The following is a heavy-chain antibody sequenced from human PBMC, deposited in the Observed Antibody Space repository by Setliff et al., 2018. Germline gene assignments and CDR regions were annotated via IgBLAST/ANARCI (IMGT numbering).Heavy chain of an antibody. CDR3: ARLADRHTRDY. Sequence: SETLSLTCTVSGGSISSYYWSWIRQPAGKGLEWIGHIYIGGSANYNPSLKSRASISVGTSKNQFSLKLNSVTAADTAVYYCARLADRHTRDYWGQGTLVTVSS. CDR2: IYIGGSA. V-gene: IGHV4-4*07. CDR1: GGSISSYY. D-gene: IGHD2-2*01. J-gene: IGHJ4*02.